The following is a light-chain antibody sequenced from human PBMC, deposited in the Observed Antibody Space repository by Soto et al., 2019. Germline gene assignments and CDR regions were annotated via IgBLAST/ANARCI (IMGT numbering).Light chain of an antibody. V-gene: IGLV2-14*01. Sequence: QSVLTQPASVSGSPGQSIAISCNGTSSDIGGYNYVSWYQQHPGKVPKLIIFEVNNRPSGVSNRFSASKSGNTASLTISGLQAEDEADYYCSSYNSRSAIVFGGGTKVTVL. CDR3: SSYNSRSAIV. CDR1: SSDIGGYNY. J-gene: IGLJ2*01. CDR2: EVN.